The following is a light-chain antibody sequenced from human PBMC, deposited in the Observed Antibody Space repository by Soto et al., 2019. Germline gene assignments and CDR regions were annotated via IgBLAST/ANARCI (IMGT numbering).Light chain of an antibody. CDR1: QGIRDE. V-gene: IGKV1-6*01. CDR3: LQDYNYPWT. Sequence: AIQMTQSPSSLSASVGDRVTISCRASQGIRDELGWYQQKPGKAPMLLIYAASSLQSGVPSSFRGSGSGTDFILTISSLQPEDFATYYCLQDYNYPWTFGQGTKVEIK. J-gene: IGKJ1*01. CDR2: AAS.